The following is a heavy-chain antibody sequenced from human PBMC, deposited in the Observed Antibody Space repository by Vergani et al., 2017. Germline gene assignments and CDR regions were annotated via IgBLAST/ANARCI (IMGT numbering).Heavy chain of an antibody. CDR2: ISYDGSNK. Sequence: QVQLVESGGGVVQPGRSLRLSCAASGFTFSSYAMHWVRQAPGKGLEWVAVISYDGSNKYYADSVKGRFTISRDNSKNTLYLQMNNLRAEDTAVYYCARLVGATDYWGQGTLVTVAS. D-gene: IGHD1-26*01. CDR1: GFTFSSYA. CDR3: ARLVGATDY. V-gene: IGHV3-30*04. J-gene: IGHJ4*02.